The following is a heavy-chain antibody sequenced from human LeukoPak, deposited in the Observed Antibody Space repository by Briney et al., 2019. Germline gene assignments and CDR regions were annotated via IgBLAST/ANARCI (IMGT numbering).Heavy chain of an antibody. V-gene: IGHV3-23*01. CDR3: ARASDVSVGIAGPHDAFDI. CDR1: GFTFSSYG. D-gene: IGHD6-13*01. CDR2: ISGSGGST. Sequence: QSGGSLRLSCAASGFTFSSYGMSWVRQAPGKGLEWVSAISGSGGSTYYADSVKGRFTISRDNSKNTLYLQMNSLRAEDTAVYYCARASDVSVGIAGPHDAFDIWGQGTMVTVSS. J-gene: IGHJ3*02.